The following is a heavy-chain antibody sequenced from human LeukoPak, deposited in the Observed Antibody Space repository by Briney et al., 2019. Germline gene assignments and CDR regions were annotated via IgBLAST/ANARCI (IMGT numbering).Heavy chain of an antibody. D-gene: IGHD6-13*01. CDR2: IYHSGST. CDR1: GYSISSGYY. Sequence: SETLSLTCTVSGYSISSGYYWGWIRQPPGKGLEWIGSIYHSGSTYYNPSLKSRVTISVDTSKNQFSLKLSSVTAADTAVYYCARAPIAAAGTGLSWFDPWGQGTLVTVSS. V-gene: IGHV4-38-2*02. J-gene: IGHJ5*02. CDR3: ARAPIAAAGTGLSWFDP.